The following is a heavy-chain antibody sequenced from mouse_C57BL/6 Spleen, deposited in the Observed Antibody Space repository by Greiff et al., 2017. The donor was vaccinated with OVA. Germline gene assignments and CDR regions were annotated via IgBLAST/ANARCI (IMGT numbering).Heavy chain of an antibody. CDR3: ARGDGNYGGFAY. J-gene: IGHJ3*01. Sequence: EVKLVESGPELVKPGASVKISCKASGYSFTGYYMNWVKQSPEKSLEWIGEINPSTGGTTYNQKFKAKATLTVDKSSSTAYMQLKSLTSEDSAVYYCARGDGNYGGFAYWGQGTLVTVSA. CDR2: INPSTGGT. CDR1: GYSFTGYY. V-gene: IGHV1-42*01. D-gene: IGHD2-1*01.